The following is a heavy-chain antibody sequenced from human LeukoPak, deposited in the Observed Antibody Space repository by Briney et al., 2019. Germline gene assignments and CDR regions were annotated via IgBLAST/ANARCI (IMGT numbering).Heavy chain of an antibody. V-gene: IGHV3-21*01. D-gene: IGHD1-26*01. CDR2: ISSSTSYI. Sequence: GGSLRLSCAASGFTFSTYSMNWVRQAPGKGLEWVSSISSSTSYIYYADSVKGRFTISRDNAKNSLYLQMNSLRAEDTAVYHCATKNSGSHDYWGQGTLVTVSS. J-gene: IGHJ4*02. CDR3: ATKNSGSHDY. CDR1: GFTFSTYS.